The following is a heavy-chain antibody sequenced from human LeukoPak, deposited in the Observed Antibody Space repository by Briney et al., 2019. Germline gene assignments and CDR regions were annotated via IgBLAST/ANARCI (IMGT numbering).Heavy chain of an antibody. V-gene: IGHV1-18*01. CDR2: ISAYSGNT. Sequence: ASVKVSCKASGYTFISFGFIWVRQAPGQGLEWMGWISAYSGNTNYTQKLQGRVTMTTDTSTSTAYMELRSLRSDDTAMYYCAGAKESYYDKSGYFPLDYWGQGTLVTVSS. CDR1: GYTFISFG. D-gene: IGHD3-22*01. J-gene: IGHJ4*02. CDR3: AGAKESYYDKSGYFPLDY.